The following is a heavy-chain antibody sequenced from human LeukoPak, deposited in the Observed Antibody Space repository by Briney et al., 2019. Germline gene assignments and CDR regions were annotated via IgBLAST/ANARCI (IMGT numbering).Heavy chain of an antibody. V-gene: IGHV1-69*13. J-gene: IGHJ6*02. Sequence: ASVKVSCKASGYTFTSYAMNWVRQAPGQGLEWMGGIIPIFGTANYAQKFQGRVTITADESTSTAYMELSSLRSEDTAVYYCARGFSGYYSNYYYGMDVWGQGTTVTVSS. CDR1: GYTFTSYA. CDR3: ARGFSGYYSNYYYGMDV. CDR2: IIPIFGTA. D-gene: IGHD3-22*01.